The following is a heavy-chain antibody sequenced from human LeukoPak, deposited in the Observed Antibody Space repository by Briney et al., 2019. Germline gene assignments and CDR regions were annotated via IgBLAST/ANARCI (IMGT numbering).Heavy chain of an antibody. CDR1: GGSISSGGYY. CDR3: ATTPFSRDIVVVPAAIPPYI. D-gene: IGHD2-2*02. CDR2: IYYSGST. V-gene: IGHV4-31*03. J-gene: IGHJ3*02. Sequence: PSETLSLTCTVSGGSISSGGYYWSWIRQHPGKGLEWIGYIYYSGSTYYNPSLKSRVTISVDTSKNQFSLKLSSVTAADTAVYYCATTPFSRDIVVVPAAIPPYIWGQGTMVTVSS.